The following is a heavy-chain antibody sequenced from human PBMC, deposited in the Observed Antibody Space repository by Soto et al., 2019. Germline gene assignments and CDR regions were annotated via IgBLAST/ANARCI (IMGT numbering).Heavy chain of an antibody. CDR3: AREDQWLVKWSDY. D-gene: IGHD6-19*01. V-gene: IGHV3-48*01. CDR2: ISSSSSNT. CDR1: GFTFSAYS. Sequence: GGSLRLSCAASGFTFSAYSMNWVRQAPGKGLEWVSDISSSSSNTYYADSVKGRFTISRDNAKNSLYLQMNSLRAEDTAVYYCAREDQWLVKWSDYWGQGTLVTVSS. J-gene: IGHJ4*02.